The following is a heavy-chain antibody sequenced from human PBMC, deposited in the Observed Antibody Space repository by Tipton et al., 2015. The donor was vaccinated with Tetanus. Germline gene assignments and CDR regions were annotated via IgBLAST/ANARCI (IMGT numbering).Heavy chain of an antibody. D-gene: IGHD2-15*01. J-gene: IGHJ4*02. CDR2: SWYDGTDK. Sequence: CAASGFIFSSCGIHWVRQAPGKGLEWVAVSWYDGTDKYYADSVKGRFTISRDNSKNTLYLQMNSLRAEDTAVYYCAREADCSGGSCFSGDFDNWGQGTQVTVSS. V-gene: IGHV3-33*01. CDR3: AREADCSGGSCFSGDFDN. CDR1: GFIFSSCG.